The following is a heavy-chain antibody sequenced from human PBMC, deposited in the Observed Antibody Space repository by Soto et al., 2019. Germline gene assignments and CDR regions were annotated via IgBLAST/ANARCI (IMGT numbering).Heavy chain of an antibody. CDR3: ARFRGYGSGDSFDP. V-gene: IGHV4-31*03. J-gene: IGHJ5*02. D-gene: IGHD3-10*01. CDR2: IYYSGST. CDR1: GGSISSGGYY. Sequence: SETLYLTCTVSGGSISSGGYYWSWIRQHPGKGLEWIGYIYYSGSTYYNPSLKSRVTISVDTSKNQFSLKLSSVTAADTAVYYCARFRGYGSGDSFDPWGQGTLVTVSS.